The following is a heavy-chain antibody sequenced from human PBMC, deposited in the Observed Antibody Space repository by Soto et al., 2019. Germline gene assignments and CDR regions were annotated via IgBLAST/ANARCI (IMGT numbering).Heavy chain of an antibody. Sequence: HPGGSLRLSCAASGFTFSSYAMGWVRQAPGKGLEWVSAISCSGGSTYYADSVKGRFTISRDNSKNTLYLQMNSLRAEDTAVFYCAKDQAPYDYYYGMDVWGQGTTVTVSS. CDR1: GFTFSSYA. CDR3: AKDQAPYDYYYGMDV. CDR2: ISCSGGST. J-gene: IGHJ6*02. V-gene: IGHV3-23*01.